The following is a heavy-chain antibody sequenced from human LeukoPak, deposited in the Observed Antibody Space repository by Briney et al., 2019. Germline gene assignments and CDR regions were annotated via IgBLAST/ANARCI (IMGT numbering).Heavy chain of an antibody. V-gene: IGHV1-8*01. CDR1: GYTFTSYD. CDR3: ARSPGPPIVATIGYYFDY. J-gene: IGHJ4*02. CDR2: MNPNSGNT. D-gene: IGHD5-12*01. Sequence: ASVKVSCKASGYTFTSYDINWVRQAPGQGLEWMGWMNPNSGNTGYAQKFQGRVTMTRNTSISTAYMDLSSLRSEDTAVYYCARSPGPPIVATIGYYFDYWGQGTLVTVSS.